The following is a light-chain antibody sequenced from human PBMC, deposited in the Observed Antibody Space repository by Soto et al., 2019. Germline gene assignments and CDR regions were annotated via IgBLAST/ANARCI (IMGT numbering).Light chain of an antibody. CDR2: EVS. CDR1: SSDVGVYNY. J-gene: IGLJ1*01. Sequence: QSSLAQPASVSAAPGHSITMSCTGTSSDVGVYNYVSWYQQYPGKVPKLMIYEVSYRPSGVSNRFSGSKSGNTASLTISGLQAEEEADYYCSSYTSSSNIVFGTGTKVTVL. CDR3: SSYTSSSNIV. V-gene: IGLV2-14*01.